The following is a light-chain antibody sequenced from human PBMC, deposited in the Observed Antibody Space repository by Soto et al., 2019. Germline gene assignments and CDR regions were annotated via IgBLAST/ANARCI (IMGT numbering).Light chain of an antibody. J-gene: IGKJ5*01. CDR2: GAS. Sequence: EIVLTQSPGTLSLSPGERATLSCRASQSVSSNSLAWYHQKPGQAPRLLIYGASSRAIGIPDRFSGSVSGSDFILTINRLEPEDFAVYYCQQYGSSHTFGQGTRLEIK. CDR1: QSVSSNS. V-gene: IGKV3-20*01. CDR3: QQYGSSHT.